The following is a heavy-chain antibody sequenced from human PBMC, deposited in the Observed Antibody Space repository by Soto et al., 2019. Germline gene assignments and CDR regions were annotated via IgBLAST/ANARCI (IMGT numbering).Heavy chain of an antibody. Sequence: GGSLRLSCAASGFTFSSYGMHWVRQAPGKGLEWVAVISYDGSNKYYADSVKGRFTISRDNSKNTLYLQMNSLRAEDTAVYYCARSQGAYCGGDCYLFPYWGQGTLVTVSS. CDR1: GFTFSSYG. V-gene: IGHV3-30*03. CDR3: ARSQGAYCGGDCYLFPY. CDR2: ISYDGSNK. J-gene: IGHJ4*02. D-gene: IGHD2-21*02.